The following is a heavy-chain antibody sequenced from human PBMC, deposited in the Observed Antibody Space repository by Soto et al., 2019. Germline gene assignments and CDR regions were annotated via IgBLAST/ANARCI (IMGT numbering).Heavy chain of an antibody. CDR3: AKRDDSGPSREPSFEY. CDR2: MSGRGGNT. CDR1: GCTFSSCA. Sequence: GRSRRLSCAAAGCTFSSCAMTWVRQAPGKGLEWGSAMSGRGGNTYYADCVKGRLTSSRDKSKNTLFCQMNRRRVDDTAIHYCAKRDDSGPSREPSFEYWGQGPLVT. D-gene: IGHD3-22*01. V-gene: IGHV3-23*01. J-gene: IGHJ4*01.